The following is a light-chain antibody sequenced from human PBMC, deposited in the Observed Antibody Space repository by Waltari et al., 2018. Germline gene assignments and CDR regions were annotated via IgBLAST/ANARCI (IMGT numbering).Light chain of an antibody. CDR3: QQTYSTPRT. J-gene: IGKJ1*01. CDR1: QTISSY. V-gene: IGKV1-39*01. CDR2: AAS. Sequence: DIQMTQSPSSLSASVGDSVPITCRTSQTISSYLNWYKQKPGKAPNLLIYAASSLQSGVPSRFSGSGSGTDFTLTISSLQSEDFATYYCQQTYSTPRTFGQGTKVEVK.